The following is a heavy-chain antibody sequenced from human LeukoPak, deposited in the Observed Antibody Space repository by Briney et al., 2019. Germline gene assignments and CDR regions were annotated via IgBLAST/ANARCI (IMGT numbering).Heavy chain of an antibody. V-gene: IGHV3-30-3*01. CDR3: ARDLKMATTRNGMDV. CDR1: GCTFSSYA. Sequence: PGGSLRLSCAASGCTFSSYAMHWVRQAPGKGLEWVAVISYDGSNKYYADSVKGRFTISRDNSKNTLYLQMNSLRAEDTAVYYCARDLKMATTRNGMDVWGQGTTVTVSS. D-gene: IGHD5-12*01. CDR2: ISYDGSNK. J-gene: IGHJ6*02.